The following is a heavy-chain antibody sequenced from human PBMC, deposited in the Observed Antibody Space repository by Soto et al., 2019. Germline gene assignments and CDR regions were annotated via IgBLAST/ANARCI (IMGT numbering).Heavy chain of an antibody. Sequence: GGSLRLSCAASGLTLCRYSMNWVRQAPGRGLECVSYISSSSSTIYYADSVKGRFTISRDNAKNSLYLQMNSLRAEDTAVYYCARVKYYYDILTGYYIGKGPYYFDYWGQGTLVTVSS. D-gene: IGHD3-9*01. CDR2: ISSSSSTI. J-gene: IGHJ4*02. CDR1: GLTLCRYS. V-gene: IGHV3-48*01. CDR3: ARVKYYYDILTGYYIGKGPYYFDY.